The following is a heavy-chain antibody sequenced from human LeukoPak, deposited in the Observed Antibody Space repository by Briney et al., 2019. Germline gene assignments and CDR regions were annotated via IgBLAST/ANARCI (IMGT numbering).Heavy chain of an antibody. D-gene: IGHD3-22*01. V-gene: IGHV1-18*01. CDR1: GYTFTSYH. CDR2: ISAYNGNT. CDR3: ARETGDYYDSSGYADFDY. Sequence: GASVKVSCKASGYTFTSYHISWVRQAPGQGLEWMGWISAYNGNTNYAQELQGRVTMTTDTSTSTAYMELRSLRSDDTAVYYCARETGDYYDSSGYADFDYWGQGTLVTVSS. J-gene: IGHJ4*02.